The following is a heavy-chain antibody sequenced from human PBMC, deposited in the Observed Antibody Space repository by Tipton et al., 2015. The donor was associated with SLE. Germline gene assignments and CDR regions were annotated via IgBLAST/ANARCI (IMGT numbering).Heavy chain of an antibody. V-gene: IGHV4-59*01. CDR3: ARETTGDTYYYFGMDV. J-gene: IGHJ6*02. CDR1: GGSISSYY. Sequence: LRLSCTVSGGSISSYYWSWIRQPPGKGLEWIGYIYYSGSTNYNPSLKSRVTISVDTSKNQLSLNLSSVTAADTAVYYGARETTGDTYYYFGMDVWGQGTTVTVSS. CDR2: IYYSGST. D-gene: IGHD7-27*01.